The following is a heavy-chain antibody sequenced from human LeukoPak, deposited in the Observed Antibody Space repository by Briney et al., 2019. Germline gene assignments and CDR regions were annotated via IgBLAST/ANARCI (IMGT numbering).Heavy chain of an antibody. CDR1: GFTFSTCA. D-gene: IGHD3-10*01. V-gene: IGHV3-30-3*01. CDR2: ISYDGSNK. J-gene: IGHJ4*02. Sequence: GGSLRLSCAASGFTFSTCAMHWVRQAPGKGLEWVAVISYDGSNKYYADSVKGRFTISRDDSKSTLYLQMNSLRVEDTAVYYCAKGLRITMVRGVNHYFDYWGQGTLVTVSS. CDR3: AKGLRITMVRGVNHYFDY.